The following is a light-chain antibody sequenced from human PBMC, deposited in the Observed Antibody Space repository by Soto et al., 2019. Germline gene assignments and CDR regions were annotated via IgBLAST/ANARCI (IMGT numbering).Light chain of an antibody. CDR3: QKSYSTPHT. CDR1: QSISSY. CDR2: AAS. V-gene: IGKV1-39*01. J-gene: IGKJ5*01. Sequence: DIQMTQSPSSLSASVCDRVTITCRASQSISSYLNWYQQKPGKDTKLLIYAASSLQSGVTSRFSGSGSGTDFTLTIRSLQPEDFATYYCQKSYSTPHTFGQRKRLEIK.